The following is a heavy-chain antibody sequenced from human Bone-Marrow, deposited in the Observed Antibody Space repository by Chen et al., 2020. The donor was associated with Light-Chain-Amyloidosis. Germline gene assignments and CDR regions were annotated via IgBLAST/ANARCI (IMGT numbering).Heavy chain of an antibody. Sequence: EVQLVESGGGLVQPGGSLRLSCATSGFNFSSFGMRWVRQAPGKGLEWVSNVSGSTVSTYYAGAVKGRFIISRDNSKSTLYLQMNSLRAGDTAVYFCTRKGVYFDFWGQGSLVTVSS. V-gene: IGHV3-23*04. J-gene: IGHJ4*02. CDR2: VSGSTVST. CDR1: GFNFSSFG. D-gene: IGHD3-16*01. CDR3: TRKGVYFDF.